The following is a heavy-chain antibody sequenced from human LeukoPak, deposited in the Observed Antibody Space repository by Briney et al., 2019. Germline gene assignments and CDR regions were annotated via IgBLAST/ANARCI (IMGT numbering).Heavy chain of an antibody. CDR1: GGTFSSYA. Sequence: GASLKVSCKASGGTFSSYAISWVRQAPGQGLEWMGGIIPIFGTANYAQKLQGRVTMTTDTSTSTAYMELRSLRSDDTAVYYCARDSHDIGVYAFDIWGQGTMVTVSS. V-gene: IGHV1-69*05. CDR2: IIPIFGTA. D-gene: IGHD3-9*01. CDR3: ARDSHDIGVYAFDI. J-gene: IGHJ3*02.